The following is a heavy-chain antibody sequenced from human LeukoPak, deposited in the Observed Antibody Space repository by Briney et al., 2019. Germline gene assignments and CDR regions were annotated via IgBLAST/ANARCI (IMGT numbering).Heavy chain of an antibody. J-gene: IGHJ4*02. CDR1: GFTFSNYA. Sequence: PGGSLRLSCAASGFTFSNYAMSWVRQAPGKGLEWVSAISGSASSTYHADSVKGRFTISRDNSKNTLYLQMNSLRAEDTAVYYCAKTSFGELIPIDYWGQGTPVTVSS. D-gene: IGHD3-10*01. V-gene: IGHV3-23*01. CDR2: ISGSASST. CDR3: AKTSFGELIPIDY.